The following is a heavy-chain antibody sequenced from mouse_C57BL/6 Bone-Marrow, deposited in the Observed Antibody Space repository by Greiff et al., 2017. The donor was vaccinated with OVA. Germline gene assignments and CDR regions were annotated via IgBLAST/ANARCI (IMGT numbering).Heavy chain of an antibody. CDR3: ASPLYYYAMDY. V-gene: IGHV1-54*01. Sequence: QVQLQQSGAELVRPGTSVKVSCKASGYAFTNYLIEWVKQRPGQGLEWIGVINPGSGGTNYNEKFKGKATLTADKSSSTAYMQLSSLTSEDSAVYFCASPLYYYAMDYWGQGTSVTVSS. CDR1: GYAFTNYL. J-gene: IGHJ4*01. CDR2: INPGSGGT.